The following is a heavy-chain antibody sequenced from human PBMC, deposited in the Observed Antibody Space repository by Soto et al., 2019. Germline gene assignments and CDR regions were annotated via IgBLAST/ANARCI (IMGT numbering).Heavy chain of an antibody. CDR2: IQDGGSI. D-gene: IGHD3-10*01. CDR3: ARGEGSGSNALGQ. V-gene: IGHV3-66*01. CDR1: GFSVSNNY. J-gene: IGHJ4*02. Sequence: EVLLEESGGDLVQPGGSLRLSCAASGFSVSNNYMTWVRQFPGKGLEWVSVIQDGGSITYADSVRDRFTISRDSSKNTVFLPMSSLRPEDTAVYFCARGEGSGSNALGQWGQGTLVTVSS.